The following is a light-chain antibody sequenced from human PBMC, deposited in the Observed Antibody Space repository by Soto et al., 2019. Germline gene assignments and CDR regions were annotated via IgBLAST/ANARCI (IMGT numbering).Light chain of an antibody. Sequence: QSVLTQPPSVSGAPGQRVTISCTGSSSNIGAGYDVHWYQQPPGTAPKLLIYGNSNRPSGVPERFSGSKSGTSASLDITGLQAEDEADYYCQSYDSSLSGFGVFGGGTKLTVL. J-gene: IGLJ3*02. CDR1: SSNIGAGYD. V-gene: IGLV1-40*01. CDR2: GNS. CDR3: QSYDSSLSGFGV.